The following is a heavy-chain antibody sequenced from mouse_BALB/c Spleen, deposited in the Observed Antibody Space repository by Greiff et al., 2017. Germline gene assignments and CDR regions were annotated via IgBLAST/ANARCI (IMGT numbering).Heavy chain of an antibody. V-gene: IGHV2-2*02. J-gene: IGHJ4*01. Sequence: VQLQQSGPGLVQPSQSLSITCTVSGFSLTSYGVHWVRQSPGKGLEWLGVIWSGGSTDYNAAFISRLSISKDNSKSQVFFKMNSLQANDTAIYSYARNLYYYAGYAMDYWGQGTSVTVSS. CDR1: GFSLTSYG. CDR2: IWSGGST. D-gene: IGHD1-1*01. CDR3: ARNLYYYAGYAMDY.